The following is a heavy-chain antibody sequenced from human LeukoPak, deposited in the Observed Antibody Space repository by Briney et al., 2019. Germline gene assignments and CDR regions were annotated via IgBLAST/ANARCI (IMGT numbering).Heavy chain of an antibody. V-gene: IGHV1-69*05. J-gene: IGHJ4*02. CDR2: IIPIFGTV. Sequence: SVKVSCKASGGTFSSYAISWVRQAPGQGLEWMGGIIPIFGTVNYAQKFQGRVTITTDESTSTAYMELSSLRSEDTAVYYCARREPSSSWYGDNWGQGTLVTVSS. CDR3: ARREPSSSWYGDN. CDR1: GGTFSSYA. D-gene: IGHD6-13*01.